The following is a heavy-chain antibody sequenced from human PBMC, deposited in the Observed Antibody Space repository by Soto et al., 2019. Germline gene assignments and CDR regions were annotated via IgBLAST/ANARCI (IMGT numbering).Heavy chain of an antibody. CDR2: ISSSSDYK. V-gene: IGHV3-21*01. J-gene: IGHJ4*02. D-gene: IGHD6-19*01. CDR1: GFTFSSSS. CDR3: ARDMVPGTYFDY. Sequence: GGSLRLSCAGSGFTFSSSSMNWVRQAPGKGLEWVSSISSSSDYKYYADSLKGRFTISRDNAKNSLFLQMNSLRAEDSAVYYCARDMVPGTYFDYWGQGALVTVSS.